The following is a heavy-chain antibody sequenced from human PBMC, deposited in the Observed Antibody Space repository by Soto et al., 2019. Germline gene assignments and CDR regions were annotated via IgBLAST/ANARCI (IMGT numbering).Heavy chain of an antibody. D-gene: IGHD3-22*01. J-gene: IGHJ4*02. Sequence: PSETLSLTCAVSGYSISTGYHWGWLRQPPGKGLEWIGNIFHSGTTYYNSSLKSRVTISVDTSKNQFSLKLSSVTAADTAVYYCARPTYDSIHYWGQGTIVTVYS. V-gene: IGHV4-38-2*01. CDR2: IFHSGTT. CDR3: ARPTYDSIHY. CDR1: GYSISTGYH.